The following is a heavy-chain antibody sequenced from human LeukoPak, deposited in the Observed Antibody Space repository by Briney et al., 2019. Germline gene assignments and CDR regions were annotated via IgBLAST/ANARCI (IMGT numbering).Heavy chain of an antibody. V-gene: IGHV3-13*01. CDR3: ARVTTVTPLYGMDV. D-gene: IGHD4-11*01. CDR1: GFTFSRYD. Sequence: QPGGSLRLSCAASGFTFSRYDMHWVRQVTGKGLGWVSSIGTAGDTYYSVSVKGRFTISRENAKNSLYLQMNSLRAGDTAVYYCARVTTVTPLYGMDVWGQGTTVTVSS. J-gene: IGHJ6*02. CDR2: IGTAGDT.